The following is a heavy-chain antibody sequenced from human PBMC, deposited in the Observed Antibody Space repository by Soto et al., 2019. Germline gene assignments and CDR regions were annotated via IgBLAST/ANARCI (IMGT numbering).Heavy chain of an antibody. Sequence: EVQMLESGGGVVRPGGSLRLSCIASGFTFSNYAMSWVRQAPGKVLEWVSTISDNGANTFIGDSMKDHFDISRDNSKNTVFLHLSTVRAEDTAIYYCARAIGADFFDYWGQGTPVTVSS. CDR1: GFTFSNYA. CDR3: ARAIGADFFDY. CDR2: ISDNGANT. D-gene: IGHD6-25*01. J-gene: IGHJ4*02. V-gene: IGHV3-23*01.